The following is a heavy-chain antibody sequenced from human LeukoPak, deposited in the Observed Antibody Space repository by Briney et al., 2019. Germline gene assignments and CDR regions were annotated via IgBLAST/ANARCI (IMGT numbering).Heavy chain of an antibody. Sequence: PGGSLRLSCAASEFTVSSNYMSWVRQAPGKGLEWVSVIYSGGSTYYADSVKGRFTISRDNSKNTLYLQMNSLRAEDTAVYYCARDPSGYCSGGSCYRFDPWGQGTLVTVSS. CDR1: EFTVSSNY. J-gene: IGHJ5*02. V-gene: IGHV3-66*01. CDR3: ARDPSGYCSGGSCYRFDP. D-gene: IGHD2-15*01. CDR2: IYSGGST.